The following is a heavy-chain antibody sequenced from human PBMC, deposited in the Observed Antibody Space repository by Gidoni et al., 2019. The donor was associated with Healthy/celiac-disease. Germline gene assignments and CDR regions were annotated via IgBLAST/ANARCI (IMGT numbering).Heavy chain of an antibody. CDR1: GGSFSGYY. D-gene: IGHD4-17*01. CDR3: ASDYGGNGGFDY. J-gene: IGHJ4*02. Sequence: QVQLQQWGAGLLKPSETLSLTCAVYGGSFSGYYWSWIRQPPGKGLEWSRVTISVDTSKNQFSLKLSSVTAADTAVYYCASDYGGNGGFDYWGQGTLVTVSS. V-gene: IGHV4-34*01.